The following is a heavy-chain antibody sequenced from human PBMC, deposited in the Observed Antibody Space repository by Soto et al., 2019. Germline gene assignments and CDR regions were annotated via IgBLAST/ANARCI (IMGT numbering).Heavy chain of an antibody. CDR1: GFTFSDYY. CDR3: ARAPRHGNFDY. Sequence: GGSLRLSCASSGFTFSDYYMSWIRQAPGKGLEWVSYISSSGSTIYYADSVKGRFTISRDDAKNSLYLQMNSLRAEDTAVYYCARAPRHGNFDYWGQGTLVTVSS. CDR2: ISSSGSTI. V-gene: IGHV3-11*01. J-gene: IGHJ4*02. D-gene: IGHD4-17*01.